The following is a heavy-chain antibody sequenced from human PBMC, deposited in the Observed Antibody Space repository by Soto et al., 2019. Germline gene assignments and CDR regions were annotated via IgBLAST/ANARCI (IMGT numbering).Heavy chain of an antibody. Sequence: EVQLVESGGGLVQPGGSLKLSCAASGFSFSDSAIHWVRQASGKGLEWVGRIRSKANSYATAYAASMNGRFTISRDDSKNTAYLQMNSLKTEDTALYYCTRPYGSGSYEFAYWGQGTLVTVSS. CDR3: TRPYGSGSYEFAY. J-gene: IGHJ4*02. D-gene: IGHD3-10*01. CDR2: IRSKANSYAT. V-gene: IGHV3-73*02. CDR1: GFSFSDSA.